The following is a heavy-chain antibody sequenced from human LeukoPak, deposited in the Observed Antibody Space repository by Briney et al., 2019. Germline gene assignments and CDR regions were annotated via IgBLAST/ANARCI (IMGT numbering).Heavy chain of an antibody. D-gene: IGHD1-14*01. CDR2: IKTKSQGGTT. CDR3: AVGLGKTDTDY. Sequence: PGGSLTLSSPPSGFSFSKAWMNWVRQPPGKGLEWVARIKTKSQGGTTDYAAPVKGRFAISRDDSENRVYLQMNSLKSEDTAVYYCAVGLGKTDTDYWGQGTLVTVSP. J-gene: IGHJ4*02. CDR1: GFSFSKAW. V-gene: IGHV3-15*05.